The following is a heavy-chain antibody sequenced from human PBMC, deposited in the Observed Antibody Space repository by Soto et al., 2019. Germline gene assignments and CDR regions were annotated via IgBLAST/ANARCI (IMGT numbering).Heavy chain of an antibody. D-gene: IGHD3-10*01. CDR1: GGTFSSYA. Sequence: QVQLVQSGAEVKKPWSSVKVSCKASGGTFSSYAISWVRQAPGQGLEWMGGIIPIFGTSNYAQKFQGRVTITADESTSTAYMELSSLRSEDTAVYYCARVYYYGSGSYANYYYGMDVWGQGTPVTGSS. CDR3: ARVYYYGSGSYANYYYGMDV. J-gene: IGHJ6*02. CDR2: IIPIFGTS. V-gene: IGHV1-69*01.